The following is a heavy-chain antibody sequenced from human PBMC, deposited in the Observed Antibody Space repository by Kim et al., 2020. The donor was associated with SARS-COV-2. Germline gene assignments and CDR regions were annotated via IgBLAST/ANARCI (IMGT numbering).Heavy chain of an antibody. D-gene: IGHD3-10*01. CDR3: ARGVRGVIMFYYYYGMDV. V-gene: IGHV4-34*01. Sequence: KSRVTISVATSKNQFSLKLSSVTAADTAVYYCARGVRGVIMFYYYYGMDVWGQGTTVTVSS. J-gene: IGHJ6*02.